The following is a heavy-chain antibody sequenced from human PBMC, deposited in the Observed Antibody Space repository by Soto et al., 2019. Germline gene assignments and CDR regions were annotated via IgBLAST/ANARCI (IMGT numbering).Heavy chain of an antibody. CDR2: ISAYNGNT. D-gene: IGHD6-19*01. V-gene: IGHV1-18*01. CDR1: GYTFTSYG. CDR3: ARDESGYSRGWYTQYYYYYYMDV. J-gene: IGHJ6*03. Sequence: GASVKVSCKASGYTFTSYGISWVRQAPGQGLEWMGWISAYNGNTNYAQKLQGRVTMTTDTSTSTAYMELRSLRSDDTAVYYCARDESGYSRGWYTQYYYYYYMDVWGKGTTVTVSS.